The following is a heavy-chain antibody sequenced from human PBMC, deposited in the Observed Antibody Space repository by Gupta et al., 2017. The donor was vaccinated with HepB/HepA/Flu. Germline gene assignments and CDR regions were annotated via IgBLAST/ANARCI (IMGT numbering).Heavy chain of an antibody. D-gene: IGHD2-2*01. CDR2: ISGSGSST. Sequence: EVQLLESGGGLVQPGGSLRLSCAASRFTFSSYAMSWVRQAPGRGLEWVSAISGSGSSTYYADSVKGRFTISRDNSKNTLYLQMNSLRAEDTAVYYCANSVYLKFPFQHWGQGTLVTVSS. V-gene: IGHV3-23*01. CDR1: RFTFSSYA. CDR3: ANSVYLKFPFQH. J-gene: IGHJ1*01.